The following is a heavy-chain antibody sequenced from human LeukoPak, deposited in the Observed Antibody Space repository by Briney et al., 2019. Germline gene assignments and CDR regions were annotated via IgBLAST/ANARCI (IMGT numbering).Heavy chain of an antibody. CDR1: GGTFSSYA. D-gene: IGHD2-15*01. CDR3: ARDGYCSGGSCYFDAFDI. CDR2: IIPIFGTA. Sequence: SVTVSCKASGGTFSSYAISWVRQAPGQGLEWMGGIIPIFGTANYAQKFQGRVTITADESTSTAYMELSSLRSEDTAVYYCARDGYCSGGSCYFDAFDIWGQGTMVTVSS. J-gene: IGHJ3*02. V-gene: IGHV1-69*13.